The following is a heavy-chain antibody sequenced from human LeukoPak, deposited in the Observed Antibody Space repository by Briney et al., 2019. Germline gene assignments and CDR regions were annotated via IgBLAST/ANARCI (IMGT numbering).Heavy chain of an antibody. CDR3: AGVGSRDFWSGYLYYFDY. J-gene: IGHJ4*02. CDR1: GGTFSSYA. CDR2: IIPIFGTA. D-gene: IGHD3-3*01. V-gene: IGHV1-69*01. Sequence: ASVKVSCKASGGTFSSYAISWVRQAPGQGLEWMGGIIPIFGTANYAQKFQGRVTITADESTSTAYMELSSLRSEDTAVYYCAGVGSRDFWSGYLYYFDYWGQGTLVTVSS.